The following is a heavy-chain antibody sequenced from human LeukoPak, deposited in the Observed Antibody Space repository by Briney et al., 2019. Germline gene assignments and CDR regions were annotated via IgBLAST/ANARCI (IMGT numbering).Heavy chain of an antibody. V-gene: IGHV3-23*01. J-gene: IGHJ4*02. D-gene: IGHD4-17*01. CDR2: ISGSGGST. CDR1: GFTFSSYA. CDR3: AKRNQYGDNDY. Sequence: GGSLRLSCAASGFTFSSYAMTWVRQAPGKGLEWVSGISGSGGSTYYADSVKGRFTISRDNSKNTLYLQMNSLRAEDTAVYYCAKRNQYGDNDYWGQGTLVTVSS.